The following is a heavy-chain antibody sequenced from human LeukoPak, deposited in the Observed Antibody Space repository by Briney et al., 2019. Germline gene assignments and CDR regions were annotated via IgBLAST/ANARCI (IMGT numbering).Heavy chain of an antibody. Sequence: VASVKVSCKASGYTFTSYGISWVRQAPGQGLEWMGWISAYNGNTNYAQKFQGRVTMTTDTSTRTAYMELRSLRSDDTSAYYCARDLAVVTAFGQHAFDIWGQGTMVTVSS. CDR2: ISAYNGNT. CDR3: ARDLAVVTAFGQHAFDI. D-gene: IGHD2-21*02. J-gene: IGHJ3*02. CDR1: GYTFTSYG. V-gene: IGHV1-18*01.